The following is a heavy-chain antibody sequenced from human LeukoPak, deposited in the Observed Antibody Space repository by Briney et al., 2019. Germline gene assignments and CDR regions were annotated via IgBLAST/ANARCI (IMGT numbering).Heavy chain of an antibody. V-gene: IGHV1-46*01. CDR1: GYTFTSYY. D-gene: IGHD4-17*01. Sequence: ASVKVSCKASGYTFTSYYMHWVRQAPGQGLEWMGIINPSGGSTSYAQKFQGRVTMTRDTSTSTVYMELSSLRSEDTVVYYCARVRAEGTVTTYYFDYWGQGTLVTVSS. CDR2: INPSGGST. J-gene: IGHJ4*02. CDR3: ARVRAEGTVTTYYFDY.